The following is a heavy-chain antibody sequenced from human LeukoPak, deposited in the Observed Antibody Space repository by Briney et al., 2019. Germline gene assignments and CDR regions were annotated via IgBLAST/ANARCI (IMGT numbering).Heavy chain of an antibody. CDR1: GYTFADYF. CDR2: INPNTGGA. CDR3: ARDLTSTSNWEFDY. V-gene: IGHV1-2*04. D-gene: IGHD1-26*01. Sequence: ASVKVSCKASGYTFADYFIHWVRQAPGQGLEWMGRINPNTGGAEYAPKFQGWVTMTRDTSISTAYVEVNRLISDDTAVYYCARDLTSTSNWEFDYWGQETLVTVSS. J-gene: IGHJ4*02.